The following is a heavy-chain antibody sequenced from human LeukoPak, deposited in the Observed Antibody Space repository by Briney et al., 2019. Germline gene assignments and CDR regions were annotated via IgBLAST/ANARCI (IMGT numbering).Heavy chain of an antibody. CDR3: AALYSGSGPVDP. V-gene: IGHV3-48*03. CDR2: ISSSGSII. D-gene: IGHD3-10*01. J-gene: IGHJ5*02. Sequence: GGSLRLSCAASGFTLSRYEMHWVRQAPGKGLEWVSYISSSGSIIYYADSVKGRFTISRDNAKNSLYLQMNSLRAEDTAVYFCAALYSGSGPVDPWGQGTLVTVSS. CDR1: GFTLSRYE.